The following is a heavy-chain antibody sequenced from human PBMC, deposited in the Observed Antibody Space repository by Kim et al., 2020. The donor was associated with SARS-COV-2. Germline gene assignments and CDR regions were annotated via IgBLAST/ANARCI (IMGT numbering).Heavy chain of an antibody. J-gene: IGHJ4*02. D-gene: IGHD3-22*01. Sequence: GGSLRLSCAAFGFTFRNYAMSWVHQAPGKGLEWVSGISGSGGSTDYADSVKGRFTISRDNPKNTLYLQMNSLRAENTAVYYCAKSTRRDSSGYYYHYFDYWGQGTLVTVSS. V-gene: IGHV3-23*01. CDR3: AKSTRRDSSGYYYHYFDY. CDR2: ISGSGGST. CDR1: GFTFRNYA.